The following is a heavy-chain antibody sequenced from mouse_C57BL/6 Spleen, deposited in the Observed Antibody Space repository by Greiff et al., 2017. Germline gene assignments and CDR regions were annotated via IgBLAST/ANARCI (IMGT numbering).Heavy chain of an antibody. D-gene: IGHD1-1*01. V-gene: IGHV2-6-1*01. CDR1: GFSLTSYG. J-gene: IGHJ4*01. CDR2: IWSDGST. Sequence: VKVEESGPGLVAPSQSLSITCTVSGFSLTSYGVHWVRQPPGKGLEWLVVIWSDGSTTYNSALKSRLSISKDNSKSQVFLKMNSLQTDDTAMYYCARQSTVVGGYAMDYWGQGTSVTVSS. CDR3: ARQSTVVGGYAMDY.